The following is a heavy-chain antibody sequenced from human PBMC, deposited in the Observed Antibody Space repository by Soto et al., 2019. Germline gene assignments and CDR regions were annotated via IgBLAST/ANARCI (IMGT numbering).Heavy chain of an antibody. CDR3: ARGGFRVDTAMVSYYYYYMDV. CDR1: GGSISSGGYY. Sequence: SETLSLTCTVSGGSISSGGYYWSWIRQHPGKGLEWIGYIYYSGSTYYNPSLRSLVTLSVDTSKNQFSLKLSPVTAADTAVYYCARGGFRVDTAMVSYYYYYMDVWGKGTTVTVSS. V-gene: IGHV4-31*01. J-gene: IGHJ6*03. D-gene: IGHD5-18*01. CDR2: IYYSGST.